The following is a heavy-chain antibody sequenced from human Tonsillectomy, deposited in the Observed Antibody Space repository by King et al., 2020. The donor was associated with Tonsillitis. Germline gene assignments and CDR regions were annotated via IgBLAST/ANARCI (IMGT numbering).Heavy chain of an antibody. CDR1: GASMSSGSYL. D-gene: IGHD6-6*01. CDR2: MSYSGST. Sequence: QLQESGPGLVKPSETLSLICAVSGASMSSGSYLWAWIHQPPGKGLEWVGTMSYSGSTYYNPSLKSRLTISMDTSKNHFSLRLSSVTAADTALYYCARLPDSTSYFDYWGQGTLVTVSS. V-gene: IGHV4-39*01. CDR3: ARLPDSTSYFDY. J-gene: IGHJ4*02.